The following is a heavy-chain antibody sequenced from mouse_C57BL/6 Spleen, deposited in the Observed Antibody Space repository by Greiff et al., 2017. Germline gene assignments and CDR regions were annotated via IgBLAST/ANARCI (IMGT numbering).Heavy chain of an antibody. D-gene: IGHD2-2*01. V-gene: IGHV1-19*01. CDR3: ARGVTTPAWFAY. CDR1: GYTFTDYY. Sequence: VQLQQSGPVLVKPGASVKMSCKASGYTFTDYYMNWVKQSHGKSLEWIGVINPYNGGTSYNQKFKGKATLTVDTSSSTAYMELNSLTSEDSAVYYCARGVTTPAWFAYWGQGTLVTVSA. CDR2: INPYNGGT. J-gene: IGHJ3*01.